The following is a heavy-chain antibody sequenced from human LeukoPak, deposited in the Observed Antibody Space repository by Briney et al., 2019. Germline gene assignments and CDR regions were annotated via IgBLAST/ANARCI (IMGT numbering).Heavy chain of an antibody. CDR1: GFTFNSYA. V-gene: IGHV3-23*01. CDR2: IGGVGENT. Sequence: GGSLRLSCVASGFTFNSYALSWVSHAPGKGLEWVSTIGGVGENTYYADSVKGRFTISRDSSKNTVYLHMKSLRAEDTAVYFCAKVLTGSQDYWGQGTLVTVSS. CDR3: AKVLTGSQDY. J-gene: IGHJ4*02. D-gene: IGHD1-14*01.